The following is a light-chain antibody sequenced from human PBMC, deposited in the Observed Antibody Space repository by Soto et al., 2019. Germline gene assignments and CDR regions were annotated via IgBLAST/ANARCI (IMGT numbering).Light chain of an antibody. CDR2: DNT. CDR1: SSNIGAGYD. J-gene: IGLJ1*01. Sequence: QSVLTQPPSVSGAPGQRVTISCTGSSSNIGAGYDVHWYQQLPGTAPKLLICDNTNRPSGVPDRFSGSKSGTSASLAITGLQAEDEADYYCQSYDRSLSGSRVFGTGTKLTVL. V-gene: IGLV1-40*01. CDR3: QSYDRSLSGSRV.